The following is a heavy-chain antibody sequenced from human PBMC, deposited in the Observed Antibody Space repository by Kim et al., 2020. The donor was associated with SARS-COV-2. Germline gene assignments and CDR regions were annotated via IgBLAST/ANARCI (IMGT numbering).Heavy chain of an antibody. CDR1: GGSISSSSYY. Sequence: SETLSLTCTVSGGSISSSSYYWGWIRQPPGKGLEWIGSIYYSGSTYYNPSLKSRVTISVDTSKNQFSLKLSSVTAADTAVYYCAQGISSWQPYYYYYGMDVWGQGTTVTVSS. J-gene: IGHJ6*02. D-gene: IGHD6-13*01. CDR3: AQGISSWQPYYYYYGMDV. V-gene: IGHV4-39*01. CDR2: IYYSGST.